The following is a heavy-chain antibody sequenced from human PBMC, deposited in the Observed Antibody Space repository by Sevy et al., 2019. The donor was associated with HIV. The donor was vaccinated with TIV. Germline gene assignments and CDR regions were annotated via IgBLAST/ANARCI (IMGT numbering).Heavy chain of an antibody. J-gene: IGHJ4*02. CDR3: TTGTIYCSGGSCYSDY. D-gene: IGHD2-15*01. CDR2: IKSKTDGGTT. CDR1: GFTFSNAW. V-gene: IGHV3-15*01. Sequence: GGSLRLSCAASGFTFSNAWMSWVRQAPGKGLEWVGRIKSKTDGGTTDYAAPVKGRFTISRDDSKNTLYLQMNSLKTGDTAVYYCTTGTIYCSGGSCYSDYWGQGTLVTVSS.